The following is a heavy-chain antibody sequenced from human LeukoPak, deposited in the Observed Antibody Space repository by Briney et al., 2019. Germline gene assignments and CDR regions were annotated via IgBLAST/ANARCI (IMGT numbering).Heavy chain of an antibody. V-gene: IGHV4-30-2*01. D-gene: IGHD2-2*01. Sequence: PSETLSLTCAVSGGSISSGGYSWSWIRQPPGKGLEWIGYIYHSGSTYYNPSLKSRVTISVDRSKNQFSLKLSSVTAADTAVYYCARARPDIVVVPAAIRWEKYFDYWGQGTLVTVSS. CDR3: ARARPDIVVVPAAIRWEKYFDY. CDR1: GGSISSGGYS. CDR2: IYHSGST. J-gene: IGHJ4*02.